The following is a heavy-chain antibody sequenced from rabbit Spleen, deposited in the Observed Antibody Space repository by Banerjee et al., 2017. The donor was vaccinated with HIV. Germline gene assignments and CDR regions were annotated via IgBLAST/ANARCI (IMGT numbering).Heavy chain of an antibody. J-gene: IGHJ3*01. CDR3: ARDLVVAIGWNLYL. CDR1: KFDFSVYY. Sequence: QEQLVESGGGLVQPGGSLKLSCKASKFDFSVYYMSWVRQAPGKGLEWIACINIFTGKSVYANWAKGRFTMSRTSSTTVTLQMTSLTAADTATYFCARDLVVAIGWNLYLWGQGTLVTVS. V-gene: IGHV1S45*01. D-gene: IGHD5-1*01. CDR2: INIFTGKS.